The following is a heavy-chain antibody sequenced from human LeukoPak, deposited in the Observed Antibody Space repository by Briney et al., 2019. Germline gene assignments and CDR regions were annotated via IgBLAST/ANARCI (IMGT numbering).Heavy chain of an antibody. D-gene: IGHD3-22*01. CDR2: ISYDGSNK. J-gene: IGHJ4*02. CDR1: GFTFSSYG. V-gene: IGHV3-30*18. CDR3: AKRDSSGSYPYYFDY. Sequence: GGSLRLSCAASGFTFSSYGMPWVRQAPGKGLEWVAVISYDGSNKYYADSVKGRFTISRDNSKNTLYLQMNSLRAEDTAVYYCAKRDSSGSYPYYFDYWGQGTLVTVSS.